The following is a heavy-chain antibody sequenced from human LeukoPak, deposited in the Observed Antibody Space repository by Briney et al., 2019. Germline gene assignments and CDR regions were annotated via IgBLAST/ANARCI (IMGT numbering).Heavy chain of an antibody. J-gene: IGHJ3*02. CDR2: IYYSGTT. CDR1: GGSISSYY. V-gene: IGHV4-59*01. Sequence: SETLSLTCTVSGGSISSYYWNWIRQPPGKGLEWIGYIYYSGTTNHNPSLKSRVSMSVDTSKNQFSLRLSSVTAADTAVYYCARGLNNRKSGRRFDVFEIWGQGTMVTVSS. D-gene: IGHD3-3*01. CDR3: ARGLNNRKSGRRFDVFEI.